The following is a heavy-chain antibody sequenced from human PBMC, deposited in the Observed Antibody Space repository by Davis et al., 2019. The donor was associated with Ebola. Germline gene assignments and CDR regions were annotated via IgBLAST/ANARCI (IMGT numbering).Heavy chain of an antibody. V-gene: IGHV4-31*03. CDR1: GGSISSGGYS. J-gene: IGHJ6*03. Sequence: MPSETLSLTCTVSGGSISSGGYSWSWIRQHPGKGLEWIGYIYYSGSTYYSPSLESRVTISADTSKNQFSLKLSSVTAADTAMYYCARGRVAVLVPAADNYHYYMDVWGKGTTVTVSS. CDR2: IYYSGST. CDR3: ARGRVAVLVPAADNYHYYMDV. D-gene: IGHD2-2*01.